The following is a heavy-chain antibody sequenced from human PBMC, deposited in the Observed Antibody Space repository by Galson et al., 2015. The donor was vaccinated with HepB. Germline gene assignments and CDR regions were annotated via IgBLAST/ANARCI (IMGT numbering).Heavy chain of an antibody. CDR2: VSGYDGSA. D-gene: IGHD1-7*01. Sequence: SVKVSCKASGYTFTTYTISWVRQAPGQGLEWMGWVSGYDGSANYSPKFQGRVTMTTQTSTGTAYMEMRSLRSDDTAVYYCARDSRLELHLNNYYSYGMDVWGQGTAVTVS. CDR3: ARDSRLELHLNNYYSYGMDV. J-gene: IGHJ6*02. V-gene: IGHV1-18*01. CDR1: GYTFTTYT.